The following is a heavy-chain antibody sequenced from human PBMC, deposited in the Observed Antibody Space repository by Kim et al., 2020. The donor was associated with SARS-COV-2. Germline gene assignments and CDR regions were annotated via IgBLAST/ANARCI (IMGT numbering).Heavy chain of an antibody. V-gene: IGHV4-31*03. Sequence: SETLSLTCTVSGGSISSGGYYWSWIRQHPGKGLEWIGYIYYSGSTYYNPSLKSRVTISVDTSKNQFSLKLSSVTAADTAVYYCARGSRTFYYYYGMDVWGQGTTVTVSS. J-gene: IGHJ6*02. CDR2: IYYSGST. CDR3: ARGSRTFYYYYGMDV. CDR1: GGSISSGGYY.